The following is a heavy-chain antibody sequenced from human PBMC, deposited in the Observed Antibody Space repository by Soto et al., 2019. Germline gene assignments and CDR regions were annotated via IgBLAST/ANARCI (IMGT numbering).Heavy chain of an antibody. D-gene: IGHD6-25*01. Sequence: QVQLVQSGAEVKKPGSSVKVSCKASGGTFSNYAISWVRQAPGQGLEWLGSIMPMFGAANYAQKFQGTVTITADESTSTVYMELSNLRSEDTAVYYCARGSIAAASYFEYWGQGNLITVSS. CDR3: ARGSIAAASYFEY. CDR2: IMPMFGAA. CDR1: GGTFSNYA. V-gene: IGHV1-69*01. J-gene: IGHJ4*02.